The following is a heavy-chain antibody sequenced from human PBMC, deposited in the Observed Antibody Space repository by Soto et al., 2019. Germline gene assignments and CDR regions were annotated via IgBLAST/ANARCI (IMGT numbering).Heavy chain of an antibody. Sequence: SVKVSCKASGGTFSSYAISWVRQAPGQGLEWMGGIIPIFGTANYAQKFQGRVTITADESTSTAYMELSSLRSEDTAVYYCARDKGYSSSWYSLYYYYGMAVWGQGTTVTVSS. CDR1: GGTFSSYA. CDR3: ARDKGYSSSWYSLYYYYGMAV. CDR2: IIPIFGTA. J-gene: IGHJ6*02. V-gene: IGHV1-69*13. D-gene: IGHD6-13*01.